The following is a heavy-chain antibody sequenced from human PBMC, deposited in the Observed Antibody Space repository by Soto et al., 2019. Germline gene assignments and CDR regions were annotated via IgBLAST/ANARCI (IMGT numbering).Heavy chain of an antibody. Sequence: ASVKVSCKASGYTFTSYGISWVRQAPGQGLEWMGWISAYNGNTNYAQKLQGRVTMTTDTSTSTAYMELRSLRSDDTAVYYCARGYYDYVSGSYRTYYFDYWGQGTRVTVSS. CDR1: GYTFTSYG. V-gene: IGHV1-18*01. CDR3: ARGYYDYVSGSYRTYYFDY. CDR2: ISAYNGNT. J-gene: IGHJ4*02. D-gene: IGHD3-16*02.